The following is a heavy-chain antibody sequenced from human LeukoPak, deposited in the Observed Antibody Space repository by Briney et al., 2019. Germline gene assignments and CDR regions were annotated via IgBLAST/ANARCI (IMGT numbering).Heavy chain of an antibody. J-gene: IGHJ3*02. CDR1: GGSISSGSYY. Sequence: SETLSLTCTVSGGSISSGSYYWSWIRQPAGKGLEWIGRIYYSGSTNYNPSLKSRVTISVDTSKNQFSLKLSSVTAADTAVYYCARRSMVVAATLGRVGAFDIWGQGTMVTVSS. V-gene: IGHV4-61*02. CDR2: IYYSGST. D-gene: IGHD2-15*01. CDR3: ARRSMVVAATLGRVGAFDI.